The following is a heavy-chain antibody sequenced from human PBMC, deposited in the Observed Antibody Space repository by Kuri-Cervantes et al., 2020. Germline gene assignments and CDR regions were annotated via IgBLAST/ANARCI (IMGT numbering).Heavy chain of an antibody. CDR3: ARFSTIKGTDY. V-gene: IGHV3-74*01. Sequence: GESLKISCAASGFTFSSYSMNWVRQAPGKGLVWVSSINSDGSSTSYADSVKGRLTISRDNAKNTLYLQMNSLRAEDTAVYYCARFSTIKGTDYWGQGTLVTVSS. D-gene: IGHD5-24*01. CDR2: INSDGSST. CDR1: GFTFSSYS. J-gene: IGHJ4*02.